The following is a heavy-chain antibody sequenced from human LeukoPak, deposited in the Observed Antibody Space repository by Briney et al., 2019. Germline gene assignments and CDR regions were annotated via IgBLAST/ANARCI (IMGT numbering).Heavy chain of an antibody. Sequence: SETLSLTCTVSGGSVSIGSYYWGWIRQPPGKGLEWIGNIYYSGSTYYNPSLKSRVTISVETSKNQFSLKLSSVTAADTAVYYCARDGRFPPEVLPRYFDYWGQGTLVTVSS. CDR2: IYYSGST. D-gene: IGHD1-26*01. J-gene: IGHJ4*02. CDR3: ARDGRFPPEVLPRYFDY. V-gene: IGHV4-39*07. CDR1: GGSVSIGSYY.